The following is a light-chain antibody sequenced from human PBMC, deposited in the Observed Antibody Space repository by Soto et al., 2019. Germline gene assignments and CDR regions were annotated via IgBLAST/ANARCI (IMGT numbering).Light chain of an antibody. CDR3: QQYGSSPPT. Sequence: EIVLTQSPGTLSLSPGERATLSCRASQSVSSNYLAWYQRKPGQAPRLLIYCASNRATDIPNRFSGSESGTDFTLTITRLEPEDVVVYYCQQYGSSPPTFGQGTKVEI. V-gene: IGKV3-20*01. CDR1: QSVSSNY. CDR2: CAS. J-gene: IGKJ1*01.